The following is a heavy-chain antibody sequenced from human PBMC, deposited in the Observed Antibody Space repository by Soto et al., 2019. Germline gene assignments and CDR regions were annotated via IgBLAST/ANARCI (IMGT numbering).Heavy chain of an antibody. D-gene: IGHD2-2*01. J-gene: IGHJ4*02. CDR3: ARDTGRGSTSQFLHY. V-gene: IGHV4-31*03. CDR2: IYYIGNT. Sequence: PSETLSLTCTVSGDSIGNGGYYWSWIRQHPGKGLEWIGHIYYIGNTDYNPSLKSRLTISVDTSKNQFSLNLRSVTAADTAVYYCARDTGRGSTSQFLHYWGQGTLGTVS. CDR1: GDSIGNGGYY.